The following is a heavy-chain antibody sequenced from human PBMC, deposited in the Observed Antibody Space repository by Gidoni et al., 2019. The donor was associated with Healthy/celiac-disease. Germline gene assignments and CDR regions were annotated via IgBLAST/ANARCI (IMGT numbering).Heavy chain of an antibody. J-gene: IGHJ4*02. D-gene: IGHD6-13*01. CDR1: GFTFSSYA. Sequence: EVQLLESGGGLVQLGGSLRLSCAASGFTFSSYAMSWVRQAPGKGLEWVSAISGSGGSTYYTDSVKGRFTISRDNSKNTLYLQMNSLRAEDTAVYYCAKDINRIAAAGTGDYWGQGTLVTVSS. CDR2: ISGSGGST. CDR3: AKDINRIAAAGTGDY. V-gene: IGHV3-23*01.